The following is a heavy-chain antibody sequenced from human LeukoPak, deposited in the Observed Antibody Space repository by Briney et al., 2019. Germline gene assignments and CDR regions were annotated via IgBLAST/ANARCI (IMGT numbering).Heavy chain of an antibody. Sequence: PSETLSLTCTVSGGSISSSSYYWGWIRQPPGKGLEWIGSIYYSGSTYYNLSLKSRVTISVDTSKNQFSLKLSSVTAADTAVYFCAREVNEMVRGVTDDAFDLWGQGTMVTVSS. J-gene: IGHJ3*01. CDR1: GGSISSSSYY. CDR3: AREVNEMVRGVTDDAFDL. V-gene: IGHV4-39*02. CDR2: IYYSGST. D-gene: IGHD3-10*01.